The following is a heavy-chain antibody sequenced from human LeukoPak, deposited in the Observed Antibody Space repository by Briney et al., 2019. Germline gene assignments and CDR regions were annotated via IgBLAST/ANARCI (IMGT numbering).Heavy chain of an antibody. D-gene: IGHD6-19*01. CDR2: VKQDGSET. CDR1: GFTFSRYW. J-gene: IGHJ4*02. CDR3: ARERASSGWYQYFDY. V-gene: IGHV3-7*01. Sequence: GGSLRLSCAASGFTFSRYWMTWVRQAPGKGLEWVANVKQDGSETDYVDSVKGRFTISRDNAKNSLYLQMNSLRDEDTAVYYCARERASSGWYQYFDYWGQGTLVTVSS.